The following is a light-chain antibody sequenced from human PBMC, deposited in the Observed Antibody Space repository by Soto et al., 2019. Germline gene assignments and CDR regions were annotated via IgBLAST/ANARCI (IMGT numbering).Light chain of an antibody. CDR1: QVITND. J-gene: IGKJ1*01. V-gene: IGKV1-17*01. CDR3: LQLNTYPWK. CDR2: AAS. Sequence: IQMTQSPSSLSASVGDRLSITCRASQVITNDLGWYQQKPGKAPKRLIYAASTLQSGVPSRFSGSGSGTEFTITISSLQPEDVATYYCLQLNTYPWKFGQGTKVEIK.